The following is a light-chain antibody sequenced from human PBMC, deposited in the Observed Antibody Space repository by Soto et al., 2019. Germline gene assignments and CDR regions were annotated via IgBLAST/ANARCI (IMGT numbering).Light chain of an antibody. J-gene: IGKJ4*01. CDR2: DAS. CDR3: QQRRNWPPLT. V-gene: IGKV3-11*01. CDR1: QSVSYY. Sequence: EIVLTQSPATLSLSPGERATLSCRASQSVSYYLAWYQQKPGQAPRLLIYDASNRATGIPARFSGSGSGTDLTLTISGLEPEDFAVYYCQQRRNWPPLTFGGGTKVEIK.